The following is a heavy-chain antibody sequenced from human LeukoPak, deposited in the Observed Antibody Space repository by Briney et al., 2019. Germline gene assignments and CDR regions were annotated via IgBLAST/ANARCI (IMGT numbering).Heavy chain of an antibody. Sequence: PGRSLRLSCAASGFIFSTYAMHWVRQAPGQGLEWVAVISYDGSNKYYADSVKGRFTISRDNSKNTLYLQMNSLRAEDTALYYCAKDRVRYCSGGSCYSFDYWGQGTLVTVSS. CDR3: AKDRVRYCSGGSCYSFDY. CDR1: GFIFSTYA. D-gene: IGHD2-15*01. J-gene: IGHJ4*02. CDR2: ISYDGSNK. V-gene: IGHV3-30-3*01.